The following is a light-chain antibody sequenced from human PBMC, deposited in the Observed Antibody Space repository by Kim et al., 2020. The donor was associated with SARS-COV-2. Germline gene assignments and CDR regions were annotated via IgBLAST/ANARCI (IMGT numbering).Light chain of an antibody. J-gene: IGKJ1*01. CDR2: DGS. Sequence: STLSASVGDRVTLTCRASHSVSRWLAWYQQKPGKAPNLLIYDGSNLQSGFPSRFSGSGSGTEFTLTISSLQPDDFAIYYCQHRQTFGQGTKVDIK. V-gene: IGKV1-5*01. CDR1: HSVSRW. CDR3: QHRQT.